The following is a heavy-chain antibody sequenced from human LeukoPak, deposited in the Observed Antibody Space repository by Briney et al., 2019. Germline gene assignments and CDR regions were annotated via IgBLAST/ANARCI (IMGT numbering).Heavy chain of an antibody. Sequence: GGSLRLSCAASGFNFRKYGMHWVRQAPGKGPEWVTFIRYDGGNIYYGDSVKGRFTISRDNSKNTLYLQMNSLRAEDTAVYYCARGDSYYYDSSGYKYYYGMDVWGQGTTVTVSS. CDR2: IRYDGGNI. D-gene: IGHD3-22*01. CDR3: ARGDSYYYDSSGYKYYYGMDV. CDR1: GFNFRKYG. J-gene: IGHJ6*02. V-gene: IGHV3-30*02.